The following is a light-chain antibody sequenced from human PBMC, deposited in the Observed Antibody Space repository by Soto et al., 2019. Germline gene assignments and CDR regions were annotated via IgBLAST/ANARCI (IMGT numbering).Light chain of an antibody. CDR1: SSDVGAYKY. J-gene: IGLJ1*01. V-gene: IGLV2-14*03. CDR2: GVS. Sequence: SALTRPASVSGSPGQSIHISCTGTSSDVGAYKYVSWYQQHPGKAPKLIIYGVSNRPSGVSNRFSGSKSGNTAFLTISGLQPEDEADYYCSSFTGTTTLEVFGNGTKVTV. CDR3: SSFTGTTTLEV.